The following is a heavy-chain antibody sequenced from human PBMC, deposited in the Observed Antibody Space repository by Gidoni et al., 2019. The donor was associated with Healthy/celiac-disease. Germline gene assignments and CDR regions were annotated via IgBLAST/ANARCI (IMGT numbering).Heavy chain of an antibody. CDR2: FTPSGGST. CDR1: GYTFPSYY. CDR3: ARAALNHHSYGLDY. D-gene: IGHD5-18*01. J-gene: IGHJ4*02. V-gene: IGHV1-46*03. Sequence: QVQLVQSGAEVKKPGASVQLSCRASGYTFPSYYMHWVRQAHGQGLEWKGIFTPSGGSTSYEQKFQGRVTMARDTSTSTVYMELSSLRSEDTAVYYCARAALNHHSYGLDYWGQGTLVTVSS.